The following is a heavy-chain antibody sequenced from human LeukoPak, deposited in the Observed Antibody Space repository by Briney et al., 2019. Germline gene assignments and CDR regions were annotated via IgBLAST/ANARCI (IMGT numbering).Heavy chain of an antibody. D-gene: IGHD3-22*01. CDR2: INPSGGST. V-gene: IGHV1-46*01. CDR3: AREGITTTSVGSGSAFDI. Sequence: ASVKVSCKASGYTFTIYYMHWVRQAPGQGLEWMGIINPSGGSTSYAQKFQGRVTMTRETSTSTVYMELSSLRSEDTAVYYCAREGITTTSVGSGSAFDIWGQGTMVTVSS. J-gene: IGHJ3*02. CDR1: GYTFTIYY.